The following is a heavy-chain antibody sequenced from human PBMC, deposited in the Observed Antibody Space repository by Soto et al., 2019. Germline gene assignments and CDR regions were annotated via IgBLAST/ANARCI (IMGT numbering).Heavy chain of an antibody. CDR1: GFTFSNAW. J-gene: IGHJ5*02. Sequence: EVQLVESGGGLVKPGGSLRLSCAASGFTFSNAWMSWVRQAPGKGLEWVGRIKSKTDGGTTDYAAPVKGRFTISRDDSKNTLYLQMNSLKTEDTAGYYCTTDLRTLNWGLDPWGQGTLVTVSA. V-gene: IGHV3-15*01. CDR2: IKSKTDGGTT. D-gene: IGHD7-27*01. CDR3: TTDLRTLNWGLDP.